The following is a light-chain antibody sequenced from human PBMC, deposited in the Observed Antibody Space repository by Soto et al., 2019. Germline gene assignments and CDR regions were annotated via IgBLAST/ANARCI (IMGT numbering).Light chain of an antibody. J-gene: IGKJ2*01. CDR3: QQTYSTPPNT. CDR2: AAS. Sequence: DIQMTQSPSSLSASIGDRVTITCRASQSISRYLNWYQQKPGKAPKLLIYAASSLQSGVPSRFSGSGSGTDFTLTISSLQAEDLATYFCQQTYSTPPNTFGQGTKLEI. V-gene: IGKV1-39*01. CDR1: QSISRY.